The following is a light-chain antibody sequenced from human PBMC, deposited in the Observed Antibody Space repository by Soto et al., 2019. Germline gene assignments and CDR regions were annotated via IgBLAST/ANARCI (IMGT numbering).Light chain of an antibody. CDR3: SSYTSSPRGVV. CDR2: DVS. Sequence: QSVLTQPASVSGSPGQSITISCTGTSSDVGGYNDVSWYQQHPGKAPKLLIYDVSNRPSGVSNRFSGSKSGNTASLTISGLQAEDEADYYCSSYTSSPRGVVFGGGTKLTVL. CDR1: SSDVGGYND. V-gene: IGLV2-14*01. J-gene: IGLJ2*01.